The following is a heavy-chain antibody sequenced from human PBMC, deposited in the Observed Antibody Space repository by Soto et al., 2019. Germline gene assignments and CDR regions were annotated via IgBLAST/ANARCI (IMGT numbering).Heavy chain of an antibody. CDR3: ARGGSGDIVVVAAIDY. V-gene: IGHV4-31*03. J-gene: IGHJ4*02. Sequence: QVQLQESGPGLVKPSQTLSLTCTVSGGSISSGNYYWRWIRQHPGKGLEWIGYIFYSGSTYYNPSLKSRVTSSVDTSKHQFSLKLSSGTAADTAVYYCARGGSGDIVVVAAIDYWGQGTMVTVSS. CDR1: GGSISSGNYY. CDR2: IFYSGST. D-gene: IGHD2-15*01.